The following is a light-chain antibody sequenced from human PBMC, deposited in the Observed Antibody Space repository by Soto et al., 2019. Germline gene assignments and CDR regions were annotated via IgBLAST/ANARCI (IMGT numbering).Light chain of an antibody. Sequence: QSALTQPPSASGSPGQSVTISCTGTSSDVGGYNYVSWYQHHPGKVPKLMIFDVSTRPSGVPDRFSGSKSGNTASLTVSGLQAEDEADYYCCSYAGGNVIFGGGTKLTVL. V-gene: IGLV2-8*01. J-gene: IGLJ2*01. CDR3: CSYAGGNVI. CDR1: SSDVGGYNY. CDR2: DVS.